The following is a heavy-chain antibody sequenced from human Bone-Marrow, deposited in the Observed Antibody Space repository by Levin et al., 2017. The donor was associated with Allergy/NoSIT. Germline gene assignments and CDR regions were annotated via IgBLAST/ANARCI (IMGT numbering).Heavy chain of an antibody. CDR2: ISYDGSNK. CDR3: AKGPNKAVAGPDYFDY. V-gene: IGHV3-30*18. J-gene: IGHJ4*02. CDR1: GFTFSSYG. Sequence: GGSLRLSCAASGFTFSSYGMHWVRQAPGKGLEWVAVISYDGSNKYYADSVKGRFTISRDNSKNTLYLQMNSLRAEDTAVYYCAKGPNKAVAGPDYFDYWGQGTLVTVSS. D-gene: IGHD6-19*01.